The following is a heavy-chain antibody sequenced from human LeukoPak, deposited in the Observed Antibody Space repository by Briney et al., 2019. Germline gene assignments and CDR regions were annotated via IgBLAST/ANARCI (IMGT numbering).Heavy chain of an antibody. CDR3: ATERHWGSSFDY. V-gene: IGHV1-24*01. CDR1: GYTLTELS. CDR2: FDPEDGET. D-gene: IGHD7-27*01. Sequence: ASVKVSFTVSGYTLTELSMHWVRQAPGKGLEWMGGFDPEDGETIYAQKFQGRVTMTEDTSTDTAYMELSSLRSEDTAVYYCATERHWGSSFDYWGQGTLVTVSS. J-gene: IGHJ4*02.